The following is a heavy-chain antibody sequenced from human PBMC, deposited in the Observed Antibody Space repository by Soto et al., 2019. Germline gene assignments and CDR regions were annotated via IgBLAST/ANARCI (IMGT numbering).Heavy chain of an antibody. D-gene: IGHD4-4*01. Sequence: QVQLQQWGAGLLKPSETLSLTCAVYGGSFSGYYWSWIRQPPGKGLEWIGEINHSGSTNYNPSIKRRVTISVDTSKIQFSLKLSSVTAADTGVYYGARAGLQYRIDYWGQGTLVTVSS. J-gene: IGHJ4*02. CDR1: GGSFSGYY. CDR2: INHSGST. V-gene: IGHV4-34*01. CDR3: ARAGLQYRIDY.